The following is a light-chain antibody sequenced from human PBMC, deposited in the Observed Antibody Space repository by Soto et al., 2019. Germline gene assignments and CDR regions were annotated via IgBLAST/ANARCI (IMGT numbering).Light chain of an antibody. CDR1: QDIRND. CDR3: LQDYNFPRT. Sequence: AIQMTQSPSSLSASVGDRVTITCLAIQDIRNDLGWYQQKPGKAPKLLIYHGSKLQSGVPSRFSGSVSGTDFTLTISSLQPEDFETYYCLQDYNFPRTFGQGTKVDIK. J-gene: IGKJ1*01. CDR2: HGS. V-gene: IGKV1-6*01.